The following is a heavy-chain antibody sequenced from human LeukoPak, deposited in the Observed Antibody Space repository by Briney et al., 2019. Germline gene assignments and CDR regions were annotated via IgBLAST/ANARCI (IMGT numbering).Heavy chain of an antibody. D-gene: IGHD3-22*01. CDR1: GGSFSGYY. Sequence: SETLSLTCAVYGGSFSGYYWSWIRQPPGKGLEWIGSIYYSGSTYYNPSLKSRVTISVDTSKNQFSLKLSSVTAADTAVYYCARDRDYYDSSGSGSTFDYWGQGTLVTVSS. J-gene: IGHJ4*02. V-gene: IGHV4-34*01. CDR3: ARDRDYYDSSGSGSTFDY. CDR2: IYYSGST.